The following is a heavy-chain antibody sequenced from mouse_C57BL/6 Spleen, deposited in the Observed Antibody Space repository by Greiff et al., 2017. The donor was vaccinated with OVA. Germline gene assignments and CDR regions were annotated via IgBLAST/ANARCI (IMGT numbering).Heavy chain of an antibody. CDR3: ARRGGDYYGSSHFDY. V-gene: IGHV1-66*01. CDR1: GYSFTSYY. CDR2: IYPGSGNT. D-gene: IGHD1-1*01. J-gene: IGHJ2*01. Sequence: QVQLQQSGPELVKPGASVKISCKASGYSFTSYYIHWVKQRPGQGLEWIGWIYPGSGNTKYNEKFKGKATLTADTSSSTAYMQLSSLTSEDSAVYYCARRGGDYYGSSHFDYWGQGTTLTVSS.